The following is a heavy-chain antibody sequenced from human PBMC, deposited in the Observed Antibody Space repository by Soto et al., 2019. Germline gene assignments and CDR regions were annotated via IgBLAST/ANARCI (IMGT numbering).Heavy chain of an antibody. CDR3: ARDGVGPHGMDV. Sequence: QVQLQGSDPRLLKPSETLSLTCTVSGASVTSYYWSWIRQPAGKGLDWIGRIYTSGNTDYNPSLKSQVTLSLETSQNQVSLKLSSVTAADTAIYYCARDGVGPHGMDVWGQGTTVTVSS. CDR1: GASVTSYY. D-gene: IGHD2-8*01. J-gene: IGHJ6*02. CDR2: IYTSGNT. V-gene: IGHV4-4*07.